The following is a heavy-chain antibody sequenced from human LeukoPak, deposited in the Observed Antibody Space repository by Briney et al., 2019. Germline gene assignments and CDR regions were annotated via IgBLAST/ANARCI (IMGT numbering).Heavy chain of an antibody. CDR3: GIGGGGYLDY. V-gene: IGHV3-30*03. D-gene: IGHD2-15*01. J-gene: IGHJ4*02. Sequence: PGGSLRLSCAASGFTFRNFGMHWVRQAPGKGLEWVGVISSDGNNQYFADSVKGRFTISRDNSKNTLFLQVSSLRPEDTALYYCGIGGGGYLDYGGQGTLLTVPS. CDR1: GFTFRNFG. CDR2: ISSDGNNQ.